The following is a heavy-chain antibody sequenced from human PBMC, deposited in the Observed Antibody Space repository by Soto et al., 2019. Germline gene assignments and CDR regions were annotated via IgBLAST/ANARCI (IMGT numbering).Heavy chain of an antibody. D-gene: IGHD6-6*01. CDR1: GGSISNGNYS. CDR3: ARRGTEHSRSHNYGFDV. J-gene: IGHJ6*02. V-gene: IGHV4-31*03. CDR2: VSYRGGA. Sequence: QVQLQKSGPGLVKSSQTLSLTCTVSGGSISNGNYSWTWIRQLPGRGLEWIGNVSYRGGAHYNPSLQSRVTISLDTTKTQFSMKLRSVTAADKAMYYCARRGTEHSRSHNYGFDVGGQGTTVIVSS.